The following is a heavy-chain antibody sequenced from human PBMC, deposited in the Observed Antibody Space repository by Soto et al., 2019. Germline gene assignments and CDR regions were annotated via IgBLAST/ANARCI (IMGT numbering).Heavy chain of an antibody. J-gene: IGHJ4*02. D-gene: IGHD3-3*01. CDR1: GYTFTSYY. V-gene: IGHV1-2*04. CDR3: ARQYYDFWSGYGPFDY. Sequence: GASVKVSCKASGYTFTSYYMHWVRQAPGQGLEWMGIINPSGGGTNYAQKFQGWVTMTRDTSISTAYMELSRLRSDDTAVYYCARQYYDFWSGYGPFDYWGQGTLVNVSS. CDR2: INPSGGGT.